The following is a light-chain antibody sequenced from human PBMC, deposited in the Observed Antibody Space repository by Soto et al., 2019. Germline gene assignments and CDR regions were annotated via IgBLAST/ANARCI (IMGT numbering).Light chain of an antibody. CDR3: CSYAGSYTLYV. CDR1: SSDVGGYDF. CDR2: DVT. V-gene: IGLV2-11*01. J-gene: IGLJ1*01. Sequence: QSVLTQPRSVSGSPGQSVTISCTGTSSDVGGYDFLSWYQQHPAKAPKLMIYDVTKRPSGVPDRFSGSKSGNTASLTISGLQAEDEADYYCCSYAGSYTLYVFGTGTKLTVL.